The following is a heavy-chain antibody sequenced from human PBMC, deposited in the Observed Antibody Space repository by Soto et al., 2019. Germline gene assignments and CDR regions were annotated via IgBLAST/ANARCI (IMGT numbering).Heavy chain of an antibody. J-gene: IGHJ6*02. CDR3: ARDPNIVLVPAALRSYYYYYGMDV. D-gene: IGHD2-2*01. CDR2: ISYDGTNK. V-gene: IGHV3-30*03. Sequence: GGSLRLSCAASGFTFSSYGMDWVRQAPGKGLEWVAVISYDGTNKYYADSVKGRFTISRDNSKNTLYLQMNSLRAEDTAVYYCARDPNIVLVPAALRSYYYYYGMDVWGQGTTVTVSS. CDR1: GFTFSSYG.